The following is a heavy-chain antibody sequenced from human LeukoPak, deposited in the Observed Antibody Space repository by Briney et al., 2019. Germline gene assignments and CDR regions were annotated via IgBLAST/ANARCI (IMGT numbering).Heavy chain of an antibody. J-gene: IGHJ6*02. V-gene: IGHV1-46*01. CDR1: GYTFTSYY. Sequence: GASVKVSCKASGYTFTSYYMHWVRQAPGQGLEWMGIINPSGGSTSYAQKFQGRVTMTRDTSTSTVYMELSSLRSEDTAVYYCASLVHLGDTYTDYYYYGMDVWGQGTTVTVSS. CDR2: INPSGGST. CDR3: ASLVHLGDTYTDYYYYGMDV. D-gene: IGHD5-18*01.